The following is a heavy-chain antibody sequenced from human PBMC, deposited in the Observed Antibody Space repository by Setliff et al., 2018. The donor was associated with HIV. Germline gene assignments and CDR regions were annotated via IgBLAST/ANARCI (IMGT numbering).Heavy chain of an antibody. J-gene: IGHJ6*03. CDR2: VYYTGST. V-gene: IGHV4-59*12. D-gene: IGHD5-12*01. CDR3: ARGLVVVKDSDYDTNYYYYYYMDV. CDR1: GGSISSYY. Sequence: SETLSLTCTVSGGSISSYYWSWIRQPPGKGLEWIGYVYYTGSTNYNPSLKSRVTISIDTSKNQFSLKLSSVTAADTAVYYCARGLVVVKDSDYDTNYYYYYYMDVWGKGTTVTVSS.